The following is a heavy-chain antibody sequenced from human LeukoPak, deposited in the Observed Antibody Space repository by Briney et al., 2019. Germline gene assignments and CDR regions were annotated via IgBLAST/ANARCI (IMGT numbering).Heavy chain of an antibody. J-gene: IGHJ5*02. CDR3: ARDVKGVLRFLEWLLDNWFDP. Sequence: WASVKVSCKASGYTFTGYYMHWVRQAPGQGLEWMGWINPNSGGTNYAQKFQGRVTMTRDTSISTAYMELSRLRSDDTAVYYCARDVKGVLRFLEWLLDNWFDPWGQGTLVTVSS. V-gene: IGHV1-2*02. CDR2: INPNSGGT. D-gene: IGHD3-3*01. CDR1: GYTFTGYY.